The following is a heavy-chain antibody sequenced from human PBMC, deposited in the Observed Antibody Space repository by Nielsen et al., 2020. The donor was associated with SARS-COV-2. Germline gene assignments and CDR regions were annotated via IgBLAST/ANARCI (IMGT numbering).Heavy chain of an antibody. V-gene: IGHV4-39*01. CDR3: AREYRSSPDY. D-gene: IGHD6-13*01. Sequence: SETLSRTCSVSGGSISTSTYHWVWIRQPPGKGLEWIGSVYYSGTTYYKPSLKSRVTISVDTSKNQFSLQFSSVTAADTAVYYCAREYRSSPDYWGQGTLVTVSS. CDR1: GGSISTSTYH. J-gene: IGHJ4*02. CDR2: VYYSGTT.